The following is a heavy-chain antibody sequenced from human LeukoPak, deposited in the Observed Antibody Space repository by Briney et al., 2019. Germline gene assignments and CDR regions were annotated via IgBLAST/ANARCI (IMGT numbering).Heavy chain of an antibody. CDR2: MNPNSGNT. V-gene: IGHV1-8*01. D-gene: IGHD6-13*01. J-gene: IGHJ4*02. Sequence: ASVKVSCKASGYTFTSYDINWVRQATGQGLEWMGWMNPNSGNTGHAQKFQGRVTMTRNTSISTAYMELSSLRSEDTAVYYCARGLRSSSWASSVYWGQGTLVTVSS. CDR1: GYTFTSYD. CDR3: ARGLRSSSWASSVY.